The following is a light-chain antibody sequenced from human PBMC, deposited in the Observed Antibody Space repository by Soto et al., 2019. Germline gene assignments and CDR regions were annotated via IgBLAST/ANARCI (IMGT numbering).Light chain of an antibody. J-gene: IGKJ1*01. V-gene: IGKV3-11*01. Sequence: EIVLTQSTATLSLSPGERATLSCRASQSVSSYLAWYQQKPGKAPRLLIYDASNRATGIPARFSGSGSGTDFTLTSSSLEPEDFAVYYCQQRSNWPGTFGQGTKVEIK. CDR1: QSVSSY. CDR2: DAS. CDR3: QQRSNWPGT.